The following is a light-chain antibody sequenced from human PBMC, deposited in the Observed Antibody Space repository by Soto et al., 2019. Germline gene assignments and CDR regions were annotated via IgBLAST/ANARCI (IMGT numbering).Light chain of an antibody. V-gene: IGKV3-15*01. Sequence: IVLTQSPATLSLSPWEIATLSCRASQSVSSTLAWYQQKGGQAPKLLIYGAPTRATGFPARFSGSGSGTEFILTISSLQAEDFAAYYCQQNKNSPLTFGGGTKVDIK. CDR2: GAP. CDR1: QSVSST. J-gene: IGKJ4*01. CDR3: QQNKNSPLT.